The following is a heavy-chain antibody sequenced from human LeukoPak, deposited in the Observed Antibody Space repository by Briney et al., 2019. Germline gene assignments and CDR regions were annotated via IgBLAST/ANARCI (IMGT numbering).Heavy chain of an antibody. D-gene: IGHD3-3*01. CDR2: INPSGGST. CDR3: ARDGVRFLEWLLDPNPWSYFDY. Sequence: ASVKVSCKASGYTFTSYYMHWVRQAPGQGLEWMGIINPSGGSTSYAQKFQGRVTMTRDTSTSTVYMELSSLRSEDTAVYYCARDGVRFLEWLLDPNPWSYFDYWGQGTLVTVSS. J-gene: IGHJ4*02. V-gene: IGHV1-46*01. CDR1: GYTFTSYY.